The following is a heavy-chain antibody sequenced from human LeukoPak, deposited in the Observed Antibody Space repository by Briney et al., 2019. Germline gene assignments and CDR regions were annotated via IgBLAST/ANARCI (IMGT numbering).Heavy chain of an antibody. Sequence: VKPSETLSLTCTVSXASISSYDWSWIRQPPGKGLEWIGDLFNSGGTSYNPSLKSRVTISVDTSKNQFSLKLSSVTAADTAVYYCARGGMAAVFDYWGQGTLVTVSS. CDR2: LFNSGGT. D-gene: IGHD5-24*01. CDR1: XASISSYD. V-gene: IGHV4-59*01. CDR3: ARGGMAAVFDY. J-gene: IGHJ4*02.